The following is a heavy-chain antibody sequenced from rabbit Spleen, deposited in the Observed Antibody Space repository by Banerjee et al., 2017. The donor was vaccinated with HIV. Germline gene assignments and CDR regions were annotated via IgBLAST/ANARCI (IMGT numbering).Heavy chain of an antibody. V-gene: IGHV1S40*01. D-gene: IGHD4-1*01. CDR2: MDSGTSGRT. CDR1: RFSFSSSYY. Sequence: QSLEESGGDLVKPGASLTLTCTASRFSFSSSYYVCWVRQAPGKGPEWIACMDSGTSGRTYYATWAKGRFTVTKTSSTTVTLQMTSLTAADTATYFCARDLTGVLGWNFGWWGPGTLVTDS. J-gene: IGHJ4*01. CDR3: ARDLTGVLGWNFGW.